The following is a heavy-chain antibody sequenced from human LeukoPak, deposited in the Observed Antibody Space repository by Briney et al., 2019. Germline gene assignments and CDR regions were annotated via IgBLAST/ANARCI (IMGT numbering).Heavy chain of an antibody. J-gene: IGHJ4*02. D-gene: IGHD5-18*01. CDR1: GFTFSSYS. CDR2: ISPSDLSV. V-gene: IGHV3-48*01. CDR3: ARDPTPTQLWFQGTFDY. Sequence: GGSLRLSCAASGFTFSSYSMHWVRQAPGRGLEWVSYISPSDLSVYYADSVKGRFTISRDKAKNSLYLHMNSLRADDTAVYYCARDPTPTQLWFQGTFDYWGQGALVTVSS.